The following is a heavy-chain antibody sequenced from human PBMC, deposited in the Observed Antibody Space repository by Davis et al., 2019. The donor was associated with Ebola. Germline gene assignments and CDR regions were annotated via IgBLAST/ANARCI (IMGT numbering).Heavy chain of an antibody. D-gene: IGHD3-16*01. Sequence: GGSLRLSCAASGFTFSSYGMHWVRQAPGKGLEWVAVISYDGSNKYYADSVKGRFTISRDNSKNTLYLQMNSLRLEDTAVYYCVRDYNDGIGRFDYWGQGTLVTVSS. CDR1: GFTFSSYG. J-gene: IGHJ4*02. CDR3: VRDYNDGIGRFDY. V-gene: IGHV3-30*03. CDR2: ISYDGSNK.